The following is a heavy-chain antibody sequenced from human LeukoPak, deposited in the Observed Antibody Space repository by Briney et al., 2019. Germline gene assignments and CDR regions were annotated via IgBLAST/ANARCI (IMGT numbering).Heavy chain of an antibody. V-gene: IGHV3-48*03. CDR2: ISSSGSTI. Sequence: PGGSLRLSCAASGFTFSDYEMNWVRQAPGKGLEWVSYISSSGSTIYYADSVKGRFTISRDNAKNSLYLQMNSLRVEDTAVYYCARDVRYCSGGSCYSGDYWGQGTLVTVSS. CDR1: GFTFSDYE. J-gene: IGHJ4*02. D-gene: IGHD2-15*01. CDR3: ARDVRYCSGGSCYSGDY.